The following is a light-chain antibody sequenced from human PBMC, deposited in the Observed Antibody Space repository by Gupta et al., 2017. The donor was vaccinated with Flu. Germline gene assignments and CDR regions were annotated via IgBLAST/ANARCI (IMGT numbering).Light chain of an antibody. V-gene: IGKV1-39*01. CDR1: QSISSY. Sequence: DIQMTQSPSSLSASVGDRVTITCRASQSISSYLNWYQQKPGKAPKPLIYAASSLQGGVPSRFSGSGSGTDFTLTISSLQPEDFATYYCQQSYSTRLTFDGGTKVEIK. CDR3: QQSYSTRLT. CDR2: AAS. J-gene: IGKJ4*01.